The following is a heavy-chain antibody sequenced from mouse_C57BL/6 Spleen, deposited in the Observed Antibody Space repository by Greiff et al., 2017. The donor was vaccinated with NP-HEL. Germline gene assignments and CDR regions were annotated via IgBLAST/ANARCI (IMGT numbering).Heavy chain of an antibody. Sequence: EVKLVESEGGLVQPGSSMKLSCTASGFTFSDYYMAWVRQVPEKGLEWVANINYDGSSTYYLDSLKSRFIISRDNAKNILYLQMSSLKSEDTATYYCARGDYDYDGVFAYWGQGTLVTVSA. CDR2: INYDGSST. V-gene: IGHV5-16*01. CDR1: GFTFSDYY. D-gene: IGHD2-4*01. J-gene: IGHJ3*01. CDR3: ARGDYDYDGVFAY.